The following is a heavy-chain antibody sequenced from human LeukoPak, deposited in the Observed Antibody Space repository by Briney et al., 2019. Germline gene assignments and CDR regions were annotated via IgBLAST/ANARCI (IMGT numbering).Heavy chain of an antibody. CDR3: ATHYYDSSGYYYPWDY. CDR1: GGTFSSYA. V-gene: IGHV1-69*04. D-gene: IGHD3-22*01. J-gene: IGHJ4*02. Sequence: GASVKVSCKASGGTFSSYAISWVRQAPGQGLEWMGRIIPIFGIANYAQKFQGRVTITADKSTSTAYMELSSLRSEDTAVYYCATHYYDSSGYYYPWDYWGQGNLVTVSS. CDR2: IIPIFGIA.